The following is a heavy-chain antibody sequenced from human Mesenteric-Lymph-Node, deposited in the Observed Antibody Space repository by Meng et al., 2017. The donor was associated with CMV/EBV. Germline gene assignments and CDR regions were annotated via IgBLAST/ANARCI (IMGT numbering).Heavy chain of an antibody. CDR3: ARTDIAASGWYFDL. CDR1: GGTVSSYA. V-gene: IGHV1-69*04. Sequence: KASGGTVSSYAISWVRQAPGQGLEWMGRISPILGIANYAQKFQGRVTITADKSTSTAYMELSSLRSEDTAVYYCARTDIAASGWYFDLWGRGTLVTVSS. D-gene: IGHD6-13*01. J-gene: IGHJ2*01. CDR2: ISPILGIA.